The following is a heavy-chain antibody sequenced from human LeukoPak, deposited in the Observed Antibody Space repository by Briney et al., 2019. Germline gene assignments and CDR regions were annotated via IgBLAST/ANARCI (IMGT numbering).Heavy chain of an antibody. CDR1: GFTFSNYD. CDR2: ISSSSTI. CDR3: ARDRIAVAGIFDY. Sequence: GGSLRLSCAASGFTFSNYDMNWVRQAPGKGLEWVSYISSSSTIYYADSVKGRFTISRDNAKNSLYLQMNSLRAEDTAVYYCARDRIAVAGIFDYWGQGTLVTVSS. J-gene: IGHJ4*02. V-gene: IGHV3-69-1*01. D-gene: IGHD6-19*01.